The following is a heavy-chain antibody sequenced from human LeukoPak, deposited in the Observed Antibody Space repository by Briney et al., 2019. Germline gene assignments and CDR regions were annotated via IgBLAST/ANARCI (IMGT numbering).Heavy chain of an antibody. D-gene: IGHD3-9*01. CDR1: GYTFTSYD. CDR2: MNPNSGNT. CDR3: ARVYYDILTGYLYYFDY. Sequence: ASVKVSCKASGYTFTSYDINWVRQATGQGLEWMGWMNPNSGNTGYAQKFQGRVTMTRNTSISIAYMELSSLRSEDTAVYYCARVYYDILTGYLYYFDYWGQGTLVTVSS. J-gene: IGHJ4*02. V-gene: IGHV1-8*01.